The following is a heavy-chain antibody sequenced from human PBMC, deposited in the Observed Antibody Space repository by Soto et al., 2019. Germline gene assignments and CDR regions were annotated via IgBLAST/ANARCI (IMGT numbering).Heavy chain of an antibody. CDR1: GFTFTSSA. CDR2: IVVGSGNT. CDR3: AAGWYYDFWSGYYLYGMDV. V-gene: IGHV1-58*01. J-gene: IGHJ6*02. D-gene: IGHD3-3*01. Sequence: QMQLVQSGPEVKKPGTSVKVSCKASGFTFTSSAVQWVRQARGQRLEWIGWIVVGSGNTNYAQKFQERVTITRDMSTSTAYMGLSSLSSEDTAVYYCAAGWYYDFWSGYYLYGMDVWGQGTTVTVSS.